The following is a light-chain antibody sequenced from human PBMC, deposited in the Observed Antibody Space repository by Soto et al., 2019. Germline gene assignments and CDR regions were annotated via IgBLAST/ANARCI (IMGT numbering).Light chain of an antibody. Sequence: QSVLTQPPSVSGAPGQRVTISCTGSSSNIGAGYDVHWYQQLPGTAPKLLIYGNSNRPSGVPDRFSGSKSGTSASLAITGLQAKDEADYYCQSYDSSLSGHDVFGTGTKLTVL. V-gene: IGLV1-40*01. CDR3: QSYDSSLSGHDV. CDR2: GNS. J-gene: IGLJ1*01. CDR1: SSNIGAGYD.